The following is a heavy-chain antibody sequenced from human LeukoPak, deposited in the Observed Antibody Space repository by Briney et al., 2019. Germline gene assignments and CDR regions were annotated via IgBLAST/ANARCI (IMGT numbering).Heavy chain of an antibody. J-gene: IGHJ6*02. CDR1: GGTFISYA. V-gene: IGHV1-69*13. Sequence: GASVKVSFTASGGTFISYAISWVRQAPGQGLEWMGGIIPIFGTANYAQKFQGRVTITADESTSTAYMELSSLRSEDTAVYYCARDAETGYYVVWGQGTTVTVSS. D-gene: IGHD3-9*01. CDR2: IIPIFGTA. CDR3: ARDAETGYYVV.